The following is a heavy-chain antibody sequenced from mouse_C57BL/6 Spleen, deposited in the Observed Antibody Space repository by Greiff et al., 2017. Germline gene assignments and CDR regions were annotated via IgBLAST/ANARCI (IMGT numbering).Heavy chain of an antibody. Sequence: VKLVESGPELVKPGASVKISCKASGYAFSSSWMNWVKQRPGKGLEWIGRIYPGDGDTNYNGKFKGKATLTADKSSSTAYMQHSSLSSADSAVYFCARDVITTVVATDYFDDWGQGTTLTVSS. CDR2: IYPGDGDT. D-gene: IGHD1-1*01. CDR1: GYAFSSSW. V-gene: IGHV1-82*01. J-gene: IGHJ2*01. CDR3: ARDVITTVVATDYFDD.